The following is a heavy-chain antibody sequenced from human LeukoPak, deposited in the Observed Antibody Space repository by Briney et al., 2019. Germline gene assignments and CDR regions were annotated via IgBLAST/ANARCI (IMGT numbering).Heavy chain of an antibody. CDR2: MNPNSGNT. V-gene: IGHV1-8*01. CDR1: GYTFTSYD. J-gene: IGHJ4*02. CDR3: ATGVSRLRAYCGGDCYN. D-gene: IGHD2-21*02. Sequence: GASVKVSCKASGYTFTSYDIKWVRQATGQGLEWMGWMNPNSGNTGYAQKFQGRVTMTRNTSISTAYMELSSLRSEDTAVYYCATGVSRLRAYCGGDCYNWGQGTLVTVSS.